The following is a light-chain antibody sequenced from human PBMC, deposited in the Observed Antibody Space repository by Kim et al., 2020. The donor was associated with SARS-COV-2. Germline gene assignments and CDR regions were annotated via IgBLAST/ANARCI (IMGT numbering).Light chain of an antibody. CDR2: GAS. Sequence: RATINCKSSQSVLNNSNNKNSLAWYQQKSGHPPRLLIYGASTRESGVPDRFSGSWSGTDFNLTISSLQSEDVAVYYCQHYYSIPYTFGQGTKLEIK. CDR1: QSVLNNSNNKNS. V-gene: IGKV4-1*01. J-gene: IGKJ2*01. CDR3: QHYYSIPYT.